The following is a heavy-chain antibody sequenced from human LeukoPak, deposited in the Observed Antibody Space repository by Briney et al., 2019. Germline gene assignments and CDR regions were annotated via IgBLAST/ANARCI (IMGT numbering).Heavy chain of an antibody. CDR1: RFTFSSYW. D-gene: IGHD6-19*01. V-gene: IGHV3-7*01. J-gene: IGHJ4*02. CDR2: IKQDGSEK. Sequence: PGGSLRLSCAASRFTFSSYWMNWVRQAPGKGLEWVANIKQDGSEKYYVDSVKGRFTISRDNAKNSLYLQMNSLRAEDTAVYYCARYTTAGYSSGWYGPSFDYWGQGTLVTVSS. CDR3: ARYTTAGYSSGWYGPSFDY.